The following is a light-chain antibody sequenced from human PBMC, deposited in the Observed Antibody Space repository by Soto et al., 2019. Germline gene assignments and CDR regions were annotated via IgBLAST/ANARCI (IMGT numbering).Light chain of an antibody. CDR1: SSDVGRYNY. CDR3: SSFTTRSTLV. Sequence: QSALAQPASVSGSRGQSITISCTGTSSDVGRYNYVSWFQQHPGKVPKLIIYDVHNWPSGVSDRFAGSKSGNTASLTISGLQPEDEADYYCSSFTTRSTLVFGTGTKLTVL. V-gene: IGLV2-14*03. J-gene: IGLJ1*01. CDR2: DVH.